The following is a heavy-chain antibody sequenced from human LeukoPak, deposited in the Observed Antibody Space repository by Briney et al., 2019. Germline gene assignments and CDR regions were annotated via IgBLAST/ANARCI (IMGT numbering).Heavy chain of an antibody. Sequence: PSETLSLTCTVSGGSISSYYWSWIRQPPGKGLEWIGYIYYSWSTNYNPSLKSRVTISVDTSKNQFSLKLSSVTAADTAVYYCARGYSSSWRGAFDIWGQGTMVTVSS. V-gene: IGHV4-59*01. CDR3: ARGYSSSWRGAFDI. D-gene: IGHD6-13*01. CDR2: IYYSWST. J-gene: IGHJ3*02. CDR1: GGSISSYY.